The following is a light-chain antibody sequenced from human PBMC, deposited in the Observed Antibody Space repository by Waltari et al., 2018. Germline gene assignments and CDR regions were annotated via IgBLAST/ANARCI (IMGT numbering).Light chain of an antibody. V-gene: IGKV4-1*01. CDR2: WAS. J-gene: IGKJ1*01. CDR1: QSILYNSDNKTC. CDR3: QQYFSYPWS. Sequence: DIVMPQSPESLAVSLGERATLNCKSSQSILYNSDNKTCLVWYQQKPGQPPKVLIYWASNRESGVPDRFSGSGSGTDFTLTISSLQAEDVAVYYCQQYFSYPWSFGQGTKVEIK.